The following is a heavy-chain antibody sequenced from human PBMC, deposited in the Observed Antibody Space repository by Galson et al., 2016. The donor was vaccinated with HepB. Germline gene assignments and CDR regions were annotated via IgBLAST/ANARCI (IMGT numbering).Heavy chain of an antibody. CDR2: IIPIFGTA. CDR1: GGTFSSYA. D-gene: IGHD2-15*01. Sequence: SVKVSCKASGGTFSSYATSWVRQAPGQGLEWMGGIIPIFGTANYAQKFQGRVTITADESTSTAYMELSSLRSEDTAVYYCARPGGDIVVVVAATYSDAFDIWGQGTMVTVSS. CDR3: ARPGGDIVVVVAATYSDAFDI. V-gene: IGHV1-69*13. J-gene: IGHJ3*02.